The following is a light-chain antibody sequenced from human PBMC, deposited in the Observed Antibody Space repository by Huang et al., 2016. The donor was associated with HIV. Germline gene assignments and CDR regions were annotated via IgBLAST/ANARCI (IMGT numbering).Light chain of an antibody. J-gene: IGKJ3*01. CDR1: QSVLYSSNNKNC. Sequence: DIVMTQSTDSLAVSLGERATINCKSSQSVLYSSNNKNCLAWYQQKQGQAPKLLIYWASTRESGVPDRFSGSGSGTDFTLTISSLQAEDVAVYYCQQYYTTPFTFGPGTKVDIK. CDR2: WAS. CDR3: QQYYTTPFT. V-gene: IGKV4-1*01.